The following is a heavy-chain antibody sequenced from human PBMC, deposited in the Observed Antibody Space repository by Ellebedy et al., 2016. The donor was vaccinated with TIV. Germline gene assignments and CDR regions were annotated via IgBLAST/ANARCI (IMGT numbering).Heavy chain of an antibody. Sequence: AASVKVSCKASGYAFSGYGMNWVRQAPGQGLEWMGWINTDTGNPTYAQDFTGRFVFSLDTSVSTAYLEISSLKAEDTAMYFCVRDRRGAGPSQFGVDFWGQGTLVTVSS. J-gene: IGHJ4*02. CDR1: GYAFSGYG. CDR2: INTDTGNP. CDR3: VRDRRGAGPSQFGVDF. D-gene: IGHD3-10*01. V-gene: IGHV7-4-1*02.